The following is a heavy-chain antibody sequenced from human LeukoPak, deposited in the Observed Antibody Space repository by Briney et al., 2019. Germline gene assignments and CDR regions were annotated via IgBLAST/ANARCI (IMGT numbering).Heavy chain of an antibody. CDR2: MYYTGTT. D-gene: IGHD4-17*01. J-gene: IGHJ4*02. CDR3: ARDYGASGY. CDR1: GGSISGYF. Sequence: SETLSLTCTISGGSISGYFWSWIRQPPGRGLEWIGHMYYTGTTNYNPSLKSRVTISVDTSKNQFSLKLTSVTPADTAVYYRARDYGASGYWGQGTLVTVSS. V-gene: IGHV4-59*01.